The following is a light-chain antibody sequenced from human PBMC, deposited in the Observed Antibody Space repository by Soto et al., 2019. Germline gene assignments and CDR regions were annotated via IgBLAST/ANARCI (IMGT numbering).Light chain of an antibody. CDR2: AAS. V-gene: IGKV1D-8*01. Sequence: VIWMTQSPSLLSASTADRVTISCRMRQGISRHLAWYQQKPGKAPELLIYAASTLQSGVQSRFSGSGSGTDFTLTISCLQSEDFATYYCQQYYSLPRTFGGGTKV. CDR3: QQYYSLPRT. CDR1: QGISRH. J-gene: IGKJ4*01.